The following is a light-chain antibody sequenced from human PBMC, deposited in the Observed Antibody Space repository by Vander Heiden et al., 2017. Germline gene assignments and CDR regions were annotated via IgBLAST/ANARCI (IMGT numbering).Light chain of an antibody. CDR2: LGS. Sequence: DIVMTQSPLSLPVTPGESASISCRSSQSLLQTNGYSHLEWYLKKPGQSPQLLISLGSIRASGVPDRFTGSASGTDFILKISRVEAEDAGVYFCMQARHTPWTFGQGTKVEIK. J-gene: IGKJ1*01. CDR1: QSLLQTNGYSH. CDR3: MQARHTPWT. V-gene: IGKV2-28*01.